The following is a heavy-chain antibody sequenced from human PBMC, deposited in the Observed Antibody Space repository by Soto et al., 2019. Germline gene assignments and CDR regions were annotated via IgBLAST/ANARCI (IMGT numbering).Heavy chain of an antibody. Sequence: GGSLRLSCAASGFTFSNAWMSWVRQAPGKGLEWVGRIKSKTDGGTTDYAAPVKGRFTISRDDSKNTLYLQMNSLKTEDTAVYYCTTDLIGAISYYDSSGLEVVDYWGQGTMVTVSS. CDR2: IKSKTDGGTT. V-gene: IGHV3-15*01. D-gene: IGHD3-22*01. J-gene: IGHJ4*02. CDR1: GFTFSNAW. CDR3: TTDLIGAISYYDSSGLEVVDY.